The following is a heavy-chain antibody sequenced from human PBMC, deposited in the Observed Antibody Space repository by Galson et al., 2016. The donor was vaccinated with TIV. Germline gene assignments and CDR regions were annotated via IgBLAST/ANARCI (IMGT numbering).Heavy chain of an antibody. Sequence: TLRLSCAASGFAFNTYWMIWVRQAPGKGLEWVAVISYDGRIEDYADSVKGRFTISRDDSRNTLYLQMNSLRTEDTAIYYCARDAVIGTPDYFDYWGQGTLVTVSS. CDR3: ARDAVIGTPDYFDY. CDR2: ISYDGRIE. V-gene: IGHV3-30*03. J-gene: IGHJ4*02. CDR1: GFAFNTYW. D-gene: IGHD2-21*01.